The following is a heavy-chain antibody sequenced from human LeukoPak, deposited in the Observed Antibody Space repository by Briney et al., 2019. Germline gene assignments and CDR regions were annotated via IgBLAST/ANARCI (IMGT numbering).Heavy chain of an antibody. Sequence: GGSLRLSCAASGFTVSSNYMSWVRQAPGKGLEWVSVIYSGGSTYYADSVKGRFTISRDNSKNTLFLYVNNLRAEDTAVYYCVKDPSGVDPWGQGTLVTVSS. J-gene: IGHJ5*02. CDR2: IYSGGST. V-gene: IGHV3-53*01. CDR1: GFTVSSNY. D-gene: IGHD2-15*01. CDR3: VKDPSGVDP.